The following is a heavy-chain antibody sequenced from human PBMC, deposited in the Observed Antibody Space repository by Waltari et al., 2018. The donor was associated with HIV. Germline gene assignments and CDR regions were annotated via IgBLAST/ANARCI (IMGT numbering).Heavy chain of an antibody. CDR2: VWYDGTNK. Sequence: QVQLVESGGGMVQPGGSLRLSCAATGFSFSDYAMHWVRQAPGKGLEWVAVVWYDGTNKYYAASVKGRFLISRDNSKRTLYLQMNHLTAEDTAVYYCARDLQATVAVDYFDFWGQGTLVTVSS. V-gene: IGHV3-33*01. J-gene: IGHJ4*02. CDR1: GFSFSDYA. CDR3: ARDLQATVAVDYFDF.